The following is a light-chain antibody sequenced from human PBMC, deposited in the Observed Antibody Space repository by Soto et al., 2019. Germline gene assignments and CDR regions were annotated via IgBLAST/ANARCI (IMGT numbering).Light chain of an antibody. CDR2: SAS. CDR1: QDISTH. V-gene: IGKV1-9*01. Sequence: DIQLTQSQSFLSASVGDRVTINCRASQDISTHLAWYQQKPGRAPKLLIFSASTLESGVPSGFSGRGSGTEFPLTISILQPEDFATYYRQQVKPYPLTFGGGTKVEIK. CDR3: QQVKPYPLT. J-gene: IGKJ4*01.